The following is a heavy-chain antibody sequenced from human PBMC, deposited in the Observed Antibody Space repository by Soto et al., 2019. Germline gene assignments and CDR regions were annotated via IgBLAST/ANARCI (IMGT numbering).Heavy chain of an antibody. V-gene: IGHV4-30-4*01. CDR1: GASVAGGSYY. CDR2: IPSRGRP. J-gene: IGHJ5*02. Sequence: QVQLRESGPGLVKPSQTLSLTCSVSGASVAGGSYYWSWVRQPPRKGLEWIGYIPSRGRPFYNPSLTSRGTISADTSKNQLSLQLTSVTAADTAVYYCARDTYSGYDLGLWGQGTLVTVSS. D-gene: IGHD5-12*01. CDR3: ARDTYSGYDLGL.